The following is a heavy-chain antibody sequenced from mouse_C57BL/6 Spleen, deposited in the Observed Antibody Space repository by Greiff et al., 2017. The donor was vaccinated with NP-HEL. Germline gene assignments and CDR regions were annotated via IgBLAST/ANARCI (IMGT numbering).Heavy chain of an antibody. D-gene: IGHD1-1*01. J-gene: IGHJ2*01. CDR2: ISSGGSCT. CDR1: GFTFSSYC. Sequence: EVKLVESGGDLVKPGGSLKLSCAASGFTFSSYCMSWVRQTPDKRLEWVATISSGGSCTYYPDSVKGRFTLSRDKAKKTLYLPMSSLKSEDTAMYYCARHDGSSYDYWGQGTTLTVSS. V-gene: IGHV5-6*01. CDR3: ARHDGSSYDY.